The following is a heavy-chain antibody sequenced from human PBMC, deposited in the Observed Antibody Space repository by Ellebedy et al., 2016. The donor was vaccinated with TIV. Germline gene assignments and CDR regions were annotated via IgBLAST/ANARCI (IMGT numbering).Heavy chain of an antibody. V-gene: IGHV4-31*03. CDR2: IHYSGNT. J-gene: IGHJ5*02. CDR3: ARGPRAMIVVNGWFDP. CDR1: GGSISSGGHY. Sequence: MPSETLSLTCTVSGGSISSGGHYRTWIRQHPGKGLEWIGYIHYSGNTYYKPSLKSRVTISVDTSKNQFSLKLSSVTAADTAVYYCARGPRAMIVVNGWFDPWGQGTLVTVSS. D-gene: IGHD3-22*01.